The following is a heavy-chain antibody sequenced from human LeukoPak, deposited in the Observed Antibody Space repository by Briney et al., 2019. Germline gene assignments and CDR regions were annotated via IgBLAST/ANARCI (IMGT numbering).Heavy chain of an antibody. V-gene: IGHV3-23*01. CDR2: ISGTDGST. D-gene: IGHD4-11*01. J-gene: IGHJ5*02. CDR1: GFTISSNA. Sequence: PGGSLRLSCAASGFTISSNAMSWVRRAPGKGLQWVSTISGTDGSTFYADSVKGRFTISRDNSKNTLYLHMNSLRAEDTAVYSCAKLGTIETTEELNWFDPWGQGTLVTVSS. CDR3: AKLGTIETTEELNWFDP.